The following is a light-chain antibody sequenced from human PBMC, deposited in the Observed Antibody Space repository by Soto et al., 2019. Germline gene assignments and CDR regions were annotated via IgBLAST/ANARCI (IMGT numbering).Light chain of an antibody. CDR1: QSVDTC. CDR3: QQFYRYPWT. Sequence: DIQMTQSPSTLSAAVGDRVTITCRARQSVDTCLAWYQQKPGKAPHLLLYKASSLETGVPSRFSGSESVTEFTLTISSLQPDDFATYYCQQFYRYPWTFGQGTKVEIK. J-gene: IGKJ1*01. V-gene: IGKV1-5*03. CDR2: KAS.